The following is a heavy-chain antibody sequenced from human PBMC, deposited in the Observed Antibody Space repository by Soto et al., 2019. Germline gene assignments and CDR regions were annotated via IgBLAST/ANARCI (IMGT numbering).Heavy chain of an antibody. Sequence: QVQLVESGGGVVQPGRSLRLSCGASGFTFSSYAMHWVRQAPGKGLEWVAVISYDGSNKYYADSVKGRFTISRDNSKNTLYLQMNSLRAEDTAVYYCARDRGSSSGAYYFDYWGQGTLVTVSS. CDR2: ISYDGSNK. CDR1: GFTFSSYA. D-gene: IGHD6-6*01. J-gene: IGHJ4*02. CDR3: ARDRGSSSGAYYFDY. V-gene: IGHV3-30-3*01.